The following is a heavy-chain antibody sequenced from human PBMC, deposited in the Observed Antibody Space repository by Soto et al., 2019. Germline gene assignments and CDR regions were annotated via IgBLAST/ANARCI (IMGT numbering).Heavy chain of an antibody. J-gene: IGHJ4*02. D-gene: IGHD6-13*01. CDR1: GGTFSSYA. CDR3: ARGFDLAAAGVC. V-gene: IGHV1-69*05. CDR2: IIPIFGTA. Sequence: SVKVSCKASGGTFSSYAISWVRQAPGQGLEWMGGIIPIFGTANYAQKFQGRVTMTRNTSISTAYMELSSLRSEDTAVYYCARGFDLAAAGVCWGQGTLVTVSS.